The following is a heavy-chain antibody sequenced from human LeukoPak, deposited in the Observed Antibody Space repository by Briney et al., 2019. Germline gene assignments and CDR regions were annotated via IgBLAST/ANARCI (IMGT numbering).Heavy chain of an antibody. CDR1: GFTFSSYG. CDR3: ARGNDYGDYSNWFDP. J-gene: IGHJ5*02. D-gene: IGHD4-17*01. CDR2: IWYDGSNK. Sequence: GRSLRLSCAASGFTFSSYGMHWVRQAPGKGXXXXXXIWYDGSNKYYADSVKGRFTISRDNSKNTLYLQMNSLRAEDTAVYYCARGNDYGDYSNWFDPWGQGTLVTVSS. V-gene: IGHV3-33*01.